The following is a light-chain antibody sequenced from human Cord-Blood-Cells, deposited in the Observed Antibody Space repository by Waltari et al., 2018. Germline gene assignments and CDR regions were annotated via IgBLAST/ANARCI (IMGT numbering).Light chain of an antibody. CDR3: SSYTSSSTLV. CDR2: DVS. CDR1: RRDVGGSNY. V-gene: IGLV2-14*03. J-gene: IGLJ3*02. Sequence: QSALTQPASVSGSPGQSITISCTGTRRDVGGSNYVSWYQQHPGKAPKLMIYDVSNRPSGVSNRFSGSKSGNTASLTISGLQAEDEADYYCSSYTSSSTLVFGGGTKLTVL.